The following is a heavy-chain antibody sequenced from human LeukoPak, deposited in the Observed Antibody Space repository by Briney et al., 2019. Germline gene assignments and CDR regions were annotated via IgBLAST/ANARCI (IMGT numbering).Heavy chain of an antibody. D-gene: IGHD4-17*01. CDR1: GGTFNNSA. Sequence: SVKVSCKTSGGTFNNSAISWVLQAPGQGLEWLGGIMPLFGTAGYAQKFQGRVTITKDESTRTVYLELTSLTSDDTAVYYCARDVHGDYGSGWFDPWGQGTLVSVSS. CDR3: ARDVHGDYGSGWFDP. J-gene: IGHJ5*02. V-gene: IGHV1-69*05. CDR2: IMPLFGTA.